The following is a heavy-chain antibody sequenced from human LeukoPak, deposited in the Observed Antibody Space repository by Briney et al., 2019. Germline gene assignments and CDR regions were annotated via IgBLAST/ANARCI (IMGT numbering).Heavy chain of an antibody. D-gene: IGHD6-6*01. CDR1: DYSITSSYY. CDR3: ARAIAARTNYYYYYYMDV. V-gene: IGHV4-38-2*01. Sequence: SETLSLTCVVSDYSITSSYYWGWIRQSPGKGLEWIATIYHSGSTYYSPSLKSRVTISVDTSKNQFSLKLSSVTAADSAVYYCARAIAARTNYYYYYYMDVWGKGTTVTVSS. J-gene: IGHJ6*03. CDR2: IYHSGST.